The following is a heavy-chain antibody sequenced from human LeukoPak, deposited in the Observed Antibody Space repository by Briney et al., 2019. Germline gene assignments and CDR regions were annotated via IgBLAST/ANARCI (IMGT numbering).Heavy chain of an antibody. J-gene: IGHJ4*02. CDR2: IIPIFGTA. CDR3: ARAAPPEFWSGHLDY. Sequence: GASVKVSCKASGYTFTSYGISWVRQAPGQGLEWMGGIIPIFGTANYAQKFQGRVTITTDESTSTAYMELSSLRSEDTAVYYCARAAPPEFWSGHLDYWGQGTLVTVSS. V-gene: IGHV1-69*05. D-gene: IGHD3-3*01. CDR1: GYTFTSYG.